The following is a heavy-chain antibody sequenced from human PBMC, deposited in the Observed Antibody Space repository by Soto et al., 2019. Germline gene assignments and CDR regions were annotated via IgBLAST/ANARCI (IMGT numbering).Heavy chain of an antibody. CDR3: AKGGYDYIWASYRSSYYSSMDV. D-gene: IGHD3-16*02. CDR1: GFTFDDYA. Sequence: DVQLVESGGGLVQPGRSLRLSCAASGFTFDDYAMHWVRQAPGKGLEWVSGISWNSGSIGYADSVKGRFTISRDKAKNTMYRQMNSQRAEETALYSCAKGGYDYIWASYRSSYYSSMDVWGKGTTVTVSS. J-gene: IGHJ6*03. V-gene: IGHV3-9*01. CDR2: ISWNSGSI.